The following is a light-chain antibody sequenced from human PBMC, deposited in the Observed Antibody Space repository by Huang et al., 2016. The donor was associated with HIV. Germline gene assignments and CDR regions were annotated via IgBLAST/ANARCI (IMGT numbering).Light chain of an antibody. V-gene: IGKV1-13*02. Sequence: AVQLTQSPSSLSSSAGDTVIISCRASQDIGISLAWYQQRTGRAPKLLSSAASTLQTGVPSRFSGGSSGTYFTLFITNLQPEDFATYYCQQLHTFPLTFGQGTRLDMK. CDR2: AAS. CDR3: QQLHTFPLT. J-gene: IGKJ5*01. CDR1: QDIGIS.